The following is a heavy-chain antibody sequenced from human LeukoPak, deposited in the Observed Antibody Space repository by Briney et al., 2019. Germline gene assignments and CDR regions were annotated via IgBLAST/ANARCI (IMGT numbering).Heavy chain of an antibody. CDR1: DGSISSYY. J-gene: IGHJ4*02. Sequence: PSETLSLTCTVSDGSISSYYWSWIRQPPGKGLEWIGYIYYSGSTNYNPSLKSRVTMAVDTSKDQFSLNLSSVTAADTALYYCARVSAYSSSWYYFDYWGQGTLVTVSS. V-gene: IGHV4-59*01. CDR3: ARVSAYSSSWYYFDY. D-gene: IGHD6-13*01. CDR2: IYYSGST.